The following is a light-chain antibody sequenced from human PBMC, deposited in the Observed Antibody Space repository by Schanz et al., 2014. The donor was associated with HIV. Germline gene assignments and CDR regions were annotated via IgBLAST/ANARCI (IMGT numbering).Light chain of an antibody. CDR3: SSYTSSSTSYV. V-gene: IGLV2-14*03. CDR1: SNDVGGYNF. Sequence: QSALTQPASVSGSPGQSITISCTGTSNDVGGYNFVSWYQQHPGKAPKLIIYDVSNRPSGVSNRFSGSKSGNTASLTISGLQAEDEADYYCSSYTSSSTSYVFGTGTKLTVL. CDR2: DVS. J-gene: IGLJ1*01.